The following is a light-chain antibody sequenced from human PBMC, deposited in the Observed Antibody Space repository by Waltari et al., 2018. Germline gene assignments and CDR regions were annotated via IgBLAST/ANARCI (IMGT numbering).Light chain of an antibody. CDR2: DVS. J-gene: IGLJ2*01. CDR1: SSDVGAYNY. V-gene: IGLV2-14*03. Sequence: QSALTQPASVSGSPGQSVTISCTGTSSDVGAYNYVSWYQQHPGNAPQLIIFDVSDPPSWVSSRFSGSKSGNTASLTISGLQAQDEADYYCSSHISSSTLELFGGGTSLTVL. CDR3: SSHISSSTLEL.